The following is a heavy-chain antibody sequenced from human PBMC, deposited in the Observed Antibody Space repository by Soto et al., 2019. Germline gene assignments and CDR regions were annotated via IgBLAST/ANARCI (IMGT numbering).Heavy chain of an antibody. CDR3: ARGDATKIVVTTYYGMDV. D-gene: IGHD3-22*01. CDR1: GGRLSNYG. J-gene: IGHJ6*02. Sequence: GASVKVSCEASGGRLSNYGISWVRRAPGQGLEWMGAIIPVFGTPNYAQKFQDRVTITADESTTTVYMEVRSLTSEDTAVYYCARGDATKIVVTTYYGMDVWGQGTTVTVSS. CDR2: IIPVFGTP. V-gene: IGHV1-69*13.